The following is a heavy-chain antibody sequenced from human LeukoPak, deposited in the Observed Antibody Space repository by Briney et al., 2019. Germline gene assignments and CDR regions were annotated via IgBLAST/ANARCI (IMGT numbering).Heavy chain of an antibody. CDR2: ISWNSGSI. V-gene: IGHV3-9*01. CDR1: GFTFSSYS. CDR3: AKSVAAAGNDYFDY. D-gene: IGHD6-13*01. Sequence: GGSLRLSCAASGFTFSSYSMNWVRQAPGKGLEWVSGISWNSGSIGYADSVKGRFTISRDNAKNSLYLQMNSLRAEDTALYYCAKSVAAAGNDYFDYWGQGTLVTVSS. J-gene: IGHJ4*02.